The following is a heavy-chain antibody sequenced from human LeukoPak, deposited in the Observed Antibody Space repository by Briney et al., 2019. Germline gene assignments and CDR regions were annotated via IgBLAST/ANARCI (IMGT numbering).Heavy chain of an antibody. CDR3: ASWGYCSGGSSNWADY. CDR2: ISAYNGNT. J-gene: IGHJ4*02. CDR1: GYTFTSYG. Sequence: ASVKVSCKASGYTFTSYGISWVRQAPGQGLEWMGWISAYNGNTNYAQKLQGRVTMTTDTSTSTAYMELRSLRTDDTAVYYCASWGYCSGGSSNWADYWGQGTLVTVSA. V-gene: IGHV1-18*01. D-gene: IGHD2-15*01.